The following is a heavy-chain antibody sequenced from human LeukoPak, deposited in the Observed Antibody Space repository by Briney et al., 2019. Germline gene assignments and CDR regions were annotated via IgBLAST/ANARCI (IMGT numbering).Heavy chain of an antibody. V-gene: IGHV3-43*02. CDR2: ISGHGGTT. CDR3: AKLEVEPDPWADALDI. Sequence: PAGGSLRLSCVASGFTFGAYAMPWVRQAPGKGLEWVSFISGHGGTTYYVDSVKGRFAISRDNTNNSLYLEMNSLTTEDTALYYCAKLEVEPDPWADALDIWGQGTMVTVSS. CDR1: GFTFGAYA. J-gene: IGHJ3*02. D-gene: IGHD1-1*01.